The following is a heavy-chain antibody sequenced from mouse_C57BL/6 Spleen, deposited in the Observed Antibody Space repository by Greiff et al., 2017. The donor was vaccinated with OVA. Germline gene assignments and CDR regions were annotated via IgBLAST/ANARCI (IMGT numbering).Heavy chain of an antibody. CDR1: GYTFTDYE. D-gene: IGHD1-1*01. CDR3: TRVYYGSSPPWFAY. V-gene: IGHV1-15*01. CDR2: IDPETGGT. Sequence: VQLQQSGAELVRPGASVTLSCKASGYTFTDYEMHWVKQTPVHGLEWIGAIDPETGGTAYNQKFKGKAILTADKSSSTAYMGLRSLTSEDSAVYYGTRVYYGSSPPWFAYWGQGTLVTVSA. J-gene: IGHJ3*01.